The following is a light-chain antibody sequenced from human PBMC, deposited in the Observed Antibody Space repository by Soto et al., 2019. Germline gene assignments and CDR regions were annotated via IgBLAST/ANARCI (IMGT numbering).Light chain of an antibody. V-gene: IGKV3-20*01. J-gene: IGKJ5*01. Sequence: EIMLTQSPGTLSLSPGERATLSCRASQSVSSSYLAWYQQKPGQAPRLLIYGASGRATGIPDRFSGSVSGTDFTLTISRLEPEDFAVYYCQQYGSSPPVTFGQGTRLEIK. CDR1: QSVSSSY. CDR3: QQYGSSPPVT. CDR2: GAS.